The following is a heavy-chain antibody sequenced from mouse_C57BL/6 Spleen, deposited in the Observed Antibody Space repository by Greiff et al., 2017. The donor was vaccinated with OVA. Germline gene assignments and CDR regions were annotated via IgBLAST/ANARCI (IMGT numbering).Heavy chain of an antibody. CDR3: ARADYDGSFAY. CDR1: GYNFTSYW. CDR2: IDPSDSYT. D-gene: IGHD2-3*01. J-gene: IGHJ3*01. V-gene: IGHV1-69*01. Sequence: QVQLQQPGAELVMPGASVKLSCKASGYNFTSYWMHWVKQRPGQGLEWIGEIDPSDSYTNYNQKFKGKSTLTVDKSSSPAYMQLSRRTSDDSAVYDCARADYDGSFAYWGQGTLVTVSA.